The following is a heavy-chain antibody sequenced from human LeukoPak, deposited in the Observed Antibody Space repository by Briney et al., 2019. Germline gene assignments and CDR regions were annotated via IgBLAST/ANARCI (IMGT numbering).Heavy chain of an antibody. CDR1: GFTFSSYW. V-gene: IGHV3-7*01. CDR3: ARDGRGYCGGDCFLSWFDP. D-gene: IGHD2-21*02. J-gene: IGHJ5*02. CDR2: IKQDGSEK. Sequence: GGSLRLSCAASGFTFSSYWMSWVRQAPGEGLEWVANIKQDGSEKYYVDSVKGRFTISRDNAKNSLYLQMSSLRADDTAVYYCARDGRGYCGGDCFLSWFDPWVREPWSPSPQ.